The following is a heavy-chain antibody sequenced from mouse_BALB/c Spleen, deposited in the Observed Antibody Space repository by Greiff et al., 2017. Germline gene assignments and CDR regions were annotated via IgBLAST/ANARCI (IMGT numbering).Heavy chain of an antibody. J-gene: IGHJ1*01. CDR1: GFTFSSFG. CDR2: ISSGSSTI. CDR3: ARSRWDDWYFDV. D-gene: IGHD4-1*01. V-gene: IGHV5-17*02. Sequence: EVQLQESGGGLVQPGGSRKLSCAASGFTFSSFGMHWVRQAPEKGLEWVAYISSGSSTIYYADTVKGRFTISRDNPKNTLFLQMTSLRSEDTAMYYCARSRWDDWYFDVWGAGTTVTVSS.